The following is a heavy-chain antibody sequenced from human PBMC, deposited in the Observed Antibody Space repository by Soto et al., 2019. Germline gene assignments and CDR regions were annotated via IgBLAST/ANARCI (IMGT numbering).Heavy chain of an antibody. CDR3: AHVPLHHRSGSYPDGMDV. CDR2: IYWNDDK. J-gene: IGHJ6*02. V-gene: IGHV2-5*01. CDR1: GFSLSTSGVG. Sequence: SGPTLVNPTQTLTLTCTFSGFSLSTSGVGVGWIRQPPGKALEWLALIYWNDDKRYSPSLKSRLTITKDTSKNQVVLTMTNMDPVDTATYYCAHVPLHHRSGSYPDGMDVWGQGTTVTVSS. D-gene: IGHD1-26*01.